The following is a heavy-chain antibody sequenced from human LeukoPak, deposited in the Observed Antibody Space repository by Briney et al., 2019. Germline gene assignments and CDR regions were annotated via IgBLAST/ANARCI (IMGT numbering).Heavy chain of an antibody. CDR2: INNDGTDT. D-gene: IGHD1-26*01. J-gene: IGHJ4*02. CDR1: GFTFSNHW. V-gene: IGHV3-74*01. CDR3: VRGQSGPAE. Sequence: GGSLRLSCAASGFTFSNHWMHWVRQAPGKGLVWVSRINNDGTDTVYADSVEGRFTISRDNAKNTLHLQMNSLRVEDTAVYYCVRGQSGPAEWGQGNPGHRLL.